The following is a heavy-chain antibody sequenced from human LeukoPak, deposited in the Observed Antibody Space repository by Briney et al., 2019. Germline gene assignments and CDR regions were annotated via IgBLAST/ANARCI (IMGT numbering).Heavy chain of an antibody. V-gene: IGHV4-34*01. J-gene: IGHJ6*03. CDR1: GGSFSGYY. CDR3: ARHWKSRSYYYYYMDV. CDR2: INHSGST. D-gene: IGHD1-1*01. Sequence: SETLSLTCAVYGGSFSGYYWSWIRQPPGKGLEWIGEINHSGSTNYNPSLKSRVTISVDTSKNQFSLKLSSVTAADTAVYYCARHWKSRSYYYYYMDVWAKGPRSPSP.